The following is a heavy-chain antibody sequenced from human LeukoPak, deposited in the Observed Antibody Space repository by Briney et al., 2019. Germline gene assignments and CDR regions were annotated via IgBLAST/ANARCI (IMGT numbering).Heavy chain of an antibody. CDR3: ARVGLEKHCSSTSCSEGVYYYYYYMDV. V-gene: IGHV4-30-2*01. CDR1: GGSISSGGYY. D-gene: IGHD2-2*01. Sequence: SETLSLTCTVSGGSISSGGYYWSWIRHPPGKGLEWIGYIYHSGSTYYNPSLKSRVTISVDRSKNQFSLKLSSVTAADTAVYYCARVGLEKHCSSTSCSEGVYYYYYYMDVWGKGTTVTVSS. CDR2: IYHSGST. J-gene: IGHJ6*03.